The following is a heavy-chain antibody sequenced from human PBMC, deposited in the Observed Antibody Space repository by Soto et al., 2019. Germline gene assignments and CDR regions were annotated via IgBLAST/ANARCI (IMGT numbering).Heavy chain of an antibody. CDR2: ISSSSSYI. CDR1: GFTFSSYS. Sequence: GVLRLSCAASGFTFSSYSMNWVRQAPGKGLEWVSSISSSSSYIYYADSVKGRFTISRDNAKNSLYLQMNSLRAEDTAVYYCARYPPAGGAARDYWGQGTLVTVSS. V-gene: IGHV3-21*01. CDR3: ARYPPAGGAARDY. J-gene: IGHJ4*02. D-gene: IGHD6-6*01.